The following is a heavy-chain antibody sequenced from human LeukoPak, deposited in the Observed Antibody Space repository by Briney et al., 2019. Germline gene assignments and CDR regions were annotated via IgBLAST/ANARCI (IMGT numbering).Heavy chain of an antibody. V-gene: IGHV3-23*01. D-gene: IGHD2-2*01. CDR1: GITFSDYA. CDR3: AKDRAALPVTTYNFDF. CDR2: ISGSGTGT. J-gene: IGHJ4*02. Sequence: GGSLRLSCAASGITFSDYAMNWVRQAPGKGLQWVSVISGSGTGTYYADSVRGRFTIPRDNSKNTLYLQMDNLGAEDTAVYYCAKDRAALPVTTYNFDFWGQGTLVTVSS.